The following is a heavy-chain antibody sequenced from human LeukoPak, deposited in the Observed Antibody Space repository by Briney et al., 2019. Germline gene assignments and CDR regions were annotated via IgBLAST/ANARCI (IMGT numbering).Heavy chain of an antibody. CDR3: AKVTSGGSCYQSDY. Sequence: QSGGSLRLSCVASGFTFSNYAMSWVRQAPGKGLEWVSGISGSGGSPYYADSVKGRFTISRDNSKNTLYLQMNSLRAEDTAVYYCAKVTSGGSCYQSDYWGQGTLVTVFS. CDR1: GFTFSNYA. CDR2: ISGSGGSP. D-gene: IGHD2-15*01. V-gene: IGHV3-23*01. J-gene: IGHJ4*02.